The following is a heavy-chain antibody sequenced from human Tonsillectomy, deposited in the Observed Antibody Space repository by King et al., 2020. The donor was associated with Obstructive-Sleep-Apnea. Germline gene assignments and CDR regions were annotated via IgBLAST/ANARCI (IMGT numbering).Heavy chain of an antibody. V-gene: IGHV3-23*04. CDR1: GFTFSSYA. D-gene: IGHD2-8*01. CDR2: IIGGGVGT. J-gene: IGHJ4*02. CDR3: AKDTKFWGY. Sequence: EVQLVESGGGLVQPGGSLRLSCAASGFTFSSYATSWVRQAPGKGPEWVSGIIGGGVGTYYADSVKGRSTCSRDNSKNTLYLQMNSLRAEDTAVYYCAKDTKFWGYWGQGTLVTVSS.